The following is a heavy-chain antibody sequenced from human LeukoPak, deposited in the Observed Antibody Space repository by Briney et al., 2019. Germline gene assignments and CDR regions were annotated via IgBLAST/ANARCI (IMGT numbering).Heavy chain of an antibody. V-gene: IGHV4-59*10. D-gene: IGHD6-13*01. Sequence: PSETLSLTCAVYGGSFSGYYWSWIRQPPGKGLEWIGRIYTSESPTYNPSLKSRVTMSLDTSKNQFSLKLSSVTAADTAVYYCARVSSSWYQDWYFDLWGRGTLVTVSS. CDR3: ARVSSSWYQDWYFDL. CDR1: GGSFSGYY. J-gene: IGHJ2*01. CDR2: IYTSESP.